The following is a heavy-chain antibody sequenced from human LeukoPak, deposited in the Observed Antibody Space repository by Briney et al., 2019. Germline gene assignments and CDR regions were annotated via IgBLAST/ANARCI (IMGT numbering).Heavy chain of an antibody. J-gene: IGHJ4*02. V-gene: IGHV4-59*11. Sequence: SETLPLTCAVSGASIISHYWSWIRQPPGKGLEWIGYTYHTGSSGDTKYNPSLKSRVTISVDTSKNQFSLKLNSVTAADTAVYYCARVARNNDFGSGSRYYFDYWGQGTQVTVSS. CDR3: ARVARNNDFGSGSRYYFDY. CDR1: GASIISHY. CDR2: TYHTGSSGDT. D-gene: IGHD3-3*01.